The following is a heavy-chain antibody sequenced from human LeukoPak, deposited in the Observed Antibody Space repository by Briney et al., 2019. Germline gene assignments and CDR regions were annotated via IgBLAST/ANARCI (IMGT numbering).Heavy chain of an antibody. D-gene: IGHD6-13*01. CDR3: ARDGGVNIAAATFDY. V-gene: IGHV3-7*01. Sequence: AGGSLRLSCAASGFTFSNYWMSWVRQAPGKGLEWVANIKEDGSEKYYVDSVKGRFTISRDNAKNSLSLQVNSLSAEDTAVYYCARDGGVNIAAATFDYWGQGTLVTVSS. J-gene: IGHJ4*02. CDR2: IKEDGSEK. CDR1: GFTFSNYW.